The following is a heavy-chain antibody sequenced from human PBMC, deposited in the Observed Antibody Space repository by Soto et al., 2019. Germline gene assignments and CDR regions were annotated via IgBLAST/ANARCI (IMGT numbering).Heavy chain of an antibody. CDR1: GDSMSNTNW. D-gene: IGHD3-16*02. Sequence: SETLSLTCAVSGDSMSNTNWWSWVRQPPGKGLEWIGEIFHSGSTNYNPSPKSRVTISVDKSKNQFFLKLNSVTAADTAVYYCASQKAYTFGGVIDSFWAPDCYYGMDVWGQGTTVTVSS. CDR3: ASQKAYTFGGVIDSFWAPDCYYGMDV. J-gene: IGHJ6*02. V-gene: IGHV4-4*02. CDR2: IFHSGST.